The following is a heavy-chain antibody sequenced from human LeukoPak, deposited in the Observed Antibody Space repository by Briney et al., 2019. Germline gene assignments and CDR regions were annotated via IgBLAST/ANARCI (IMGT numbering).Heavy chain of an antibody. D-gene: IGHD5-12*01. V-gene: IGHV3-7*01. CDR3: AREGAKRGYSGYDAMY. CDR1: GFTFSNYW. CDR2: IKQDGSEK. Sequence: GGSLRLSCAASGFTFSNYWMSWVRQAPGKGLEWVANIKQDGSEKYSVDSVKGRFTISRDNAKNSLYLQTNSLRAEDAAVYYCAREGAKRGYSGYDAMYWGQGTLVIVSS. J-gene: IGHJ4*02.